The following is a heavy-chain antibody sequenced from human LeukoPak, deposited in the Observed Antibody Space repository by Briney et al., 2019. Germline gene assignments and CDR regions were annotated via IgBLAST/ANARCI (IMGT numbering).Heavy chain of an antibody. D-gene: IGHD1-26*01. J-gene: IGHJ1*01. V-gene: IGHV4-38-2*01. CDR1: GFSIGSGYY. CDR3: ATTSGSYSHFHH. CDR2: IYHSGST. Sequence: SETLSLTCAVSGFSIGSGYYWGWIRQPPGKGLEWIGNIYHSGSTYYNPSLMSRVTISIDTSNNQFSLKLSSVTAADTAVYYCATTSGSYSHFHHWGQGTVVTVSS.